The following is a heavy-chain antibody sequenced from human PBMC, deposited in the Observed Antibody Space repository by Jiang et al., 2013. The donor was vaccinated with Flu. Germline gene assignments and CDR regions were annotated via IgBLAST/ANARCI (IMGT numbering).Heavy chain of an antibody. V-gene: IGHV3-30*04. CDR2: ISYDGSNK. CDR1: GFTFSSYA. D-gene: IGHD5-24*01. J-gene: IGHJ4*02. Sequence: QLLESGGGVVQPGRSLRLSCAASGFTFSSYAMHWVRQAPGKGLEWVAVISYDGSNKYYADSVKGRFTISRDNSKNTLYLQMNSLRAEDTAVYYCARDGGYNYRFANYYFDYWGQGT. CDR3: ARDGGYNYRFANYYFDY.